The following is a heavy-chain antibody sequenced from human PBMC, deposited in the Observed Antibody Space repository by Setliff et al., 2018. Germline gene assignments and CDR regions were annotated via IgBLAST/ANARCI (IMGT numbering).Heavy chain of an antibody. CDR1: GFTFSNYA. D-gene: IGHD6-6*01. Sequence: GGSLRLSCAASGFTFSNYAMGWVRQAPGEGLEWVSSISGSASSTYYADSVKGRFTISRDNSKNTLSLQMLSLRAEDTAVYYCARGSSSSGVDYWGQGTLVTVSS. V-gene: IGHV3-23*01. CDR2: ISGSASST. CDR3: ARGSSSSGVDY. J-gene: IGHJ4*02.